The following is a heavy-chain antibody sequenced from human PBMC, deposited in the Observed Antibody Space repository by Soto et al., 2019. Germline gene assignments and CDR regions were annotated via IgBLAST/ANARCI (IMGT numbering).Heavy chain of an antibody. D-gene: IGHD5-18*01. CDR2: IYYSGST. V-gene: IGHV4-59*01. CDR3: ARGYDWFDP. Sequence: QVQLHGSGPGQVKPSETLSLTCTVSGDSITSSYWTWIRQPPGKGLEWIGYIYYSGSTNSNPSLKTRVTMTVDKSKNQFSLKVSSVTAADTAVYYCARGYDWFDPWGQGTLVTVSS. J-gene: IGHJ5*02. CDR1: GDSITSSY.